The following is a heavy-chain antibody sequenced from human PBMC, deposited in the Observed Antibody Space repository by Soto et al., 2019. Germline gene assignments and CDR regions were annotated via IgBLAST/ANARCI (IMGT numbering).Heavy chain of an antibody. CDR1: GGSISSGGYS. CDR2: IYHSGST. J-gene: IGHJ5*02. CDR3: ASVFNSPRNWFDP. D-gene: IGHD1-20*01. Sequence: SETLSLTCAVSGGSISSGGYSWSWIRQPPGKGLEWIGYIYHSGSTYYNPSLKSRVTISVDRSKNQFSLKLSSVTAADTAVYYCASVFNSPRNWFDPWGQGSLVTVSS. V-gene: IGHV4-30-2*01.